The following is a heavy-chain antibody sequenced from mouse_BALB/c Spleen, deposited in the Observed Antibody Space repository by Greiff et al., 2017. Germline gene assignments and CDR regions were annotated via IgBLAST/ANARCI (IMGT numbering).Heavy chain of an antibody. CDR2: ISNGGGST. Sequence: EVKLMESGGGLVQPGGSLKLSCAASGFTFSSYTMSWVRQTPEKRLEWVAYISNGGGSTYYPDTVKGRFTISRDNAKNTLYLQMSSLKSEDTAMYYCARHYYGFDYWGQGTTLTGSS. CDR1: GFTFSSYT. V-gene: IGHV5-12-2*01. J-gene: IGHJ2*01. CDR3: ARHYYGFDY. D-gene: IGHD1-1*01.